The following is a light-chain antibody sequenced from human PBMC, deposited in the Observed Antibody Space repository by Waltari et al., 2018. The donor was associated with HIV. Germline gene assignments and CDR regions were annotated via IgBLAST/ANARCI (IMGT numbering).Light chain of an antibody. V-gene: IGKV4-1*01. CDR1: RTILYSSDNRKC. J-gene: IGKJ4*01. CDR3: QQYFRIPPT. CDR2: RAS. Sequence: DIVMTPSPDSLPVSLGERATINCTSSRTILYSSDNRKCLAWYQQEPRQRPKLLMSRASTRESGVHDRVSGRGSGTDFTLTSTRLQAEDVAVYHCQQYFRIPPTFGGGTKVEIK.